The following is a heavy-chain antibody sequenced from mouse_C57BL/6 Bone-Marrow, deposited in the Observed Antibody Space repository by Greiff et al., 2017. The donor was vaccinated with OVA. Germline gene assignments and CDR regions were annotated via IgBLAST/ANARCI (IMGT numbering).Heavy chain of an antibody. CDR1: GFTFSSYG. Sequence: EVKLMESGGDLVKPGGSLKLSCAASGFTFSSYGMSWVRQTPDKRLEWVATISSGGSYTYYPDSVKGRFTISRDNPKNTLYLQMSSLKSEDTAMYYCARRLLRPWYFDVWGTGTTVTVSS. J-gene: IGHJ1*03. CDR3: ARRLLRPWYFDV. D-gene: IGHD1-2*01. CDR2: ISSGGSYT. V-gene: IGHV5-6*02.